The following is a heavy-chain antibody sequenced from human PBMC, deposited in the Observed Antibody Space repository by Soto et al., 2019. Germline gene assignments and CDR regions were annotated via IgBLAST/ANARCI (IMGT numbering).Heavy chain of an antibody. V-gene: IGHV1-69*01. Sequence: QVQLVQSGAEVKKPGSSVKVSCKASGGTFSSYAISWVRQAPGQGLEWMGGIIPIFGTANYAQKFQGRVTITADEPTSTAYMELRSLRSEHTAVYYCARLESVVAATLYCYGMDVWGQGTTVTVSS. D-gene: IGHD2-15*01. CDR1: GGTFSSYA. J-gene: IGHJ6*02. CDR3: ARLESVVAATLYCYGMDV. CDR2: IIPIFGTA.